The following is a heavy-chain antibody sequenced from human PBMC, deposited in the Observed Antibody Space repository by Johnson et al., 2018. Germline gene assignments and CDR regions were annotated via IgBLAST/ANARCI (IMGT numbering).Heavy chain of an antibody. J-gene: IGHJ3*02. CDR3: ARQSRRYYDTSAYYYVDAFDI. V-gene: IGHV5-51*01. Sequence: VQLVETGAEVKKPGESLKISCKGSGYSFTSYWIGWVRQMPGTGLEWMGIIYPGDSDTRYSPSFQGQVPISVDKSLTTAYLQWTSLKASDTAVSYCARQSRRYYDTSAYYYVDAFDIWGQGTMVTVSS. D-gene: IGHD3-22*01. CDR1: GYSFTSYW. CDR2: IYPGDSDT.